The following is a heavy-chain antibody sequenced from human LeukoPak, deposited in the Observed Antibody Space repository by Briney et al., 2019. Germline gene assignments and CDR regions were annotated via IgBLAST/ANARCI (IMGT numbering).Heavy chain of an antibody. J-gene: IGHJ5*02. D-gene: IGHD6-13*01. CDR3: ARDIAAAGTDWFDP. CDR2: IYYSGST. V-gene: IGHV4-59*12. Sequence: SETLSLTCTVSGGSISSYYWSWIRQPPGKGLEWIGYIYYSGSTNYNPSLKSRVTISVDTSKNQFSLKLSSVTAADTAVYYCARDIAAAGTDWFDPWGQGTLVTVSS. CDR1: GGSISSYY.